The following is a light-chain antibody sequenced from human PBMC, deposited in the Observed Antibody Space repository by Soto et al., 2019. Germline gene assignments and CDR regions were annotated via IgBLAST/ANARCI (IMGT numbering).Light chain of an antibody. V-gene: IGKV3-20*01. Sequence: EIVLTQSPGTLSLSPGERATLSCRASQSVSSSYLAWYQQKPGQAPRLLIYGASSRATGIPDRFSGSGSGTDFTRTINRLEPEDVAVYYCQQSGSSPITFGPGTKVDIK. J-gene: IGKJ3*01. CDR3: QQSGSSPIT. CDR1: QSVSSSY. CDR2: GAS.